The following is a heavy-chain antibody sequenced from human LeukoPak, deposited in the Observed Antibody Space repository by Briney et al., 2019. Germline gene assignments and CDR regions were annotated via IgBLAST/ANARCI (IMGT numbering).Heavy chain of an antibody. CDR3: ARGVGYGALVDY. V-gene: IGHV3-74*01. D-gene: IGHD4-17*01. CDR1: GITLSSYW. CDR2: INSDGSST. Sequence: GGSLSLSCAASGITLSSYWMHWVRQAPGKGLVRVSRINSDGSSTNYVDSVKGRFTISRDNAKNTLYLQMNSLRAEDTAVYYCARGVGYGALVDYWGQGTLVTVSS. J-gene: IGHJ4*02.